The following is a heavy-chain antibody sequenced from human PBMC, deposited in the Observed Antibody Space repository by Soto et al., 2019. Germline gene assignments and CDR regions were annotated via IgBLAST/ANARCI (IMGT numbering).Heavy chain of an antibody. CDR2: INAGNWNT. CDR3: ARARRITMIVVVFDAFDI. Sequence: ASVKVSCKASGYTFSNFAMHWVRQAPGQRLEWMGWINAGNWNTKYSQKFQGRVTITADESTSTAYMELSSLRSEDTAVYYCARARRITMIVVVFDAFDIWGQGTMVTVSS. D-gene: IGHD3-22*01. V-gene: IGHV1-3*01. CDR1: GYTFSNFA. J-gene: IGHJ3*02.